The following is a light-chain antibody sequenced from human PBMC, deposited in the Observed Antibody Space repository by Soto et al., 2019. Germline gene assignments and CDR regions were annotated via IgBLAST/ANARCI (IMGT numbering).Light chain of an antibody. V-gene: IGKV3-20*01. Sequence: EIVLTQSPGTLSLSPGERATLSCRASQIVSHNYLAWYQQKPGQAPRLLTYGVSSRATGIPDRFSGSGSGTDFTLTISRLEPEDFAVYYCQHYSYSRYFSFGPGTKVEIK. CDR3: QHYSYSRYFS. J-gene: IGKJ3*01. CDR1: QIVSHNY. CDR2: GVS.